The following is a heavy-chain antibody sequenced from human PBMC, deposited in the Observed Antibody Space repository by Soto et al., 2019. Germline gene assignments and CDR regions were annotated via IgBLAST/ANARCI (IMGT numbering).Heavy chain of an antibody. CDR2: ISGSGDNK. J-gene: IGHJ6*02. V-gene: IGHV3-23*01. Sequence: PGGSLRLSCAASGFTFSNYVMSWVRQAPGKGLEWVSAISGSGDNKYYADSVKGRFTISRDNSKNTLYLQMNSLRAEDTAVYYCARDESITIFGVAGGYYYGMDVWGQGTTLTVSS. D-gene: IGHD3-3*01. CDR3: ARDESITIFGVAGGYYYGMDV. CDR1: GFTFSNYV.